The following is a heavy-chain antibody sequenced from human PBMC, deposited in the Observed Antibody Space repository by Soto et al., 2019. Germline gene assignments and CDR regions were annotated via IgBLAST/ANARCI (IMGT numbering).Heavy chain of an antibody. CDR3: ANRGDDIKFFQH. V-gene: IGHV3-23*01. J-gene: IGHJ1*01. CDR1: GLTFSHNA. Sequence: EVQLLESGGGLGQPGGSLRLSCAASGLTFSHNAMSWVRQAPGKGLEWVSTISGNGRVTYYTDSVKGRFTISRDNSKNTVYMQMNSLRAEDTAVYYCANRGDDIKFFQHWGQGTLVTVSS. CDR2: ISGNGRVT. D-gene: IGHD2-21*02.